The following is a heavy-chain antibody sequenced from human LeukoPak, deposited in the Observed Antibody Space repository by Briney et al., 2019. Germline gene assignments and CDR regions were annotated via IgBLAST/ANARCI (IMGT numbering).Heavy chain of an antibody. J-gene: IGHJ3*02. Sequence: ASVKVSCKASGYTFTSYDINWVRQATGQGLEWMGWMNPNSGNTGYAQKFQGRVTMTRNTSISTAYMELSSLRSEDTAVYYCARGLRLAYCGGDCWQPLTTSNDIWGQGTMVTVSS. CDR1: GYTFTSYD. V-gene: IGHV1-8*01. CDR3: ARGLRLAYCGGDCWQPLTTSNDI. CDR2: MNPNSGNT. D-gene: IGHD2-21*02.